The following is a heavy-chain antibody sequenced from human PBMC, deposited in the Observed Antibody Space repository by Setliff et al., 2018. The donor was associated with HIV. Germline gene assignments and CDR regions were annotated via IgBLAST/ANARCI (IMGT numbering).Heavy chain of an antibody. V-gene: IGHV1-2*02. J-gene: IGHJ3*02. CDR3: ARDYLHVFDI. CDR2: INCNSGGT. CDR1: GYTFTGSF. Sequence: ASVKVSCKSSGYTFTGSFMHWVRQAPGQGLEWMGWINCNSGGTYYAQNFQGRVTVTRDTSINTAYVELNSLKSDDTAVYYCARDYLHVFDIWGQGTMVTVSS.